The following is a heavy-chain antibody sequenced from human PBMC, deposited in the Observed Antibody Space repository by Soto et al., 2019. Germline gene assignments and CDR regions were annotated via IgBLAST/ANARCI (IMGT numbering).Heavy chain of an antibody. D-gene: IGHD3-9*01. CDR1: GYIFTNYA. V-gene: IGHV1-3*01. J-gene: IGHJ5*02. CDR3: ARVGITIFGWFDP. CDR2: INAGNGKT. Sequence: GASVKVSCKASGYIFTNYAIHWVRQAPGQRLEWMGWINAGNGKTKYSQNFQGRVTITRDTSASIAYMEVNGLRSDDTAVYYCARVGITIFGWFDPWGQGTLVTVSS.